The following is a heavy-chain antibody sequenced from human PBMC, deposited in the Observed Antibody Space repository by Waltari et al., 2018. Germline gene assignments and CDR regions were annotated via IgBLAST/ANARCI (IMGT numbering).Heavy chain of an antibody. V-gene: IGHV3-74*01. J-gene: IGHJ4*02. D-gene: IGHD3-22*01. CDR1: GFTFRSHW. CDR2: SNSDGSST. CDR3: VRDSSGTY. Sequence: EVQLVESGGGLVQPGGSLRLSCAASGFTFRSHWMYWVRQTPGKGLVWVSGSNSDGSSTSYADSVKGRVTISRDNAKNTLYLQMNSLRAEDTAVYYCVRDSSGTYWGQGTQVTVSS.